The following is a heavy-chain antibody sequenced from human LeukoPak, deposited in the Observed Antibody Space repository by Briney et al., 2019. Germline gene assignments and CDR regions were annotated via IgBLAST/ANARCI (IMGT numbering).Heavy chain of an antibody. D-gene: IGHD3-3*01. CDR2: ISSSSSYI. V-gene: IGHV3-21*01. CDR3: ARDQMRPNYDFWSGPWGRAYYFDY. J-gene: IGHJ4*02. CDR1: GFTFSSYS. Sequence: PGGSLRLSCAASGFTFSSYSMNWVRQAPGKGLEWVSFISSSSSYIYYADSVKGRFTISRDNAKNSLYLQMNSLRAEDTAVYYCARDQMRPNYDFWSGPWGRAYYFDYWGQGTLVTVSS.